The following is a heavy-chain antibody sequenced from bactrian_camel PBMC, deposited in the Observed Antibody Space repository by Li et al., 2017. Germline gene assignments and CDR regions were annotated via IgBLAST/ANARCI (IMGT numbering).Heavy chain of an antibody. Sequence: QLVESGGGLVQPGGSLRLSCAASGFTFSSTYMSWVRQAPGKGPEWVSTIYSDGTNTYYSASVKGRFTISRDSAKNAVYLQMNSLKTENTAVYYCAAPFSSDRWPTVDFAYWGQGTQVTVS. CDR3: AAPFSSDRWPTVDFAY. V-gene: IGHV3-2*01. CDR2: IYSDGTNT. CDR1: GFTFSSTY. J-gene: IGHJ6*01.